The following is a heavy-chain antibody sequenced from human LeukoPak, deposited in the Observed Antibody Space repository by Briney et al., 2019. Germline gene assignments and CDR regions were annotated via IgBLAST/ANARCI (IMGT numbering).Heavy chain of an antibody. CDR2: IYYSGST. CDR1: GGSISSSSYY. V-gene: IGHV4-39*01. Sequence: SETLSLTCTVYGGSISSSSYYWGWIRQPPGKGLEWIGSIYYSGSTYYDPSLKSRVTISVDTSKNQFSLKLSSVTAADTAVFYCARLASGYDLGYWGQGTLVTVSS. J-gene: IGHJ4*02. D-gene: IGHD5-12*01. CDR3: ARLASGYDLGY.